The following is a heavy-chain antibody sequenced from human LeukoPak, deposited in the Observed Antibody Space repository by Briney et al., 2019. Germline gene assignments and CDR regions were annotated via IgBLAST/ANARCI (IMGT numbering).Heavy chain of an antibody. CDR1: GFTFSNYW. Sequence: PGGSLRLSCAASGFTFSNYWMHWVRQAPGKGLVWVSRVNRDGSSTYYADSVKGRFTISGDNAKNTLYLQTNSLRAEDTAVYFCARDDYSSADYWGQGTLVTVSS. V-gene: IGHV3-74*01. CDR3: ARDDYSSADY. J-gene: IGHJ4*02. CDR2: VNRDGSST. D-gene: IGHD6-25*01.